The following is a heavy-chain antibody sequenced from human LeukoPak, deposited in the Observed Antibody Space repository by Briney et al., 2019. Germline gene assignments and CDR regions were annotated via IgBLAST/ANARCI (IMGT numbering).Heavy chain of an antibody. Sequence: VASVKVSCKASGYTFTGYYMHWVRQAPGQGLEWMGWISAYNGNTNYAQKLQGRVTMTTDTSTSTAYMELRSLRSDDTAVYYCARDLTPYYYDSSGYYYWGQGTLVTVSS. CDR3: ARDLTPYYYDSSGYYY. D-gene: IGHD3-22*01. J-gene: IGHJ4*02. V-gene: IGHV1-18*04. CDR2: ISAYNGNT. CDR1: GYTFTGYY.